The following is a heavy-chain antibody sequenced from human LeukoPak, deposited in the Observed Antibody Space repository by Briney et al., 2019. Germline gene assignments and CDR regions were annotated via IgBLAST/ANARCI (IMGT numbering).Heavy chain of an antibody. CDR1: GFTFSSYE. CDR3: ARIKYSSSWYDAFDI. Sequence: GGSLRLSCAASGFTFSSYEMNWVRRAPGKGLEWVSYISSSGSTIYYADSVKGRFTISRDNAKNSLYLQMNSLRAEDTAVYYCARIKYSSSWYDAFDIWGQGTMVTVSS. V-gene: IGHV3-48*03. D-gene: IGHD6-13*01. CDR2: ISSSGSTI. J-gene: IGHJ3*02.